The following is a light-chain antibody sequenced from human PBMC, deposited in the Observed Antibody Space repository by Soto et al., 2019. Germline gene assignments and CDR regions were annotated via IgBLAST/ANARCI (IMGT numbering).Light chain of an antibody. CDR1: SSDVGGYKY. Sequence: QSVLTQPPSASGSPGQTVTISCTGTSSDVGGYKYVSWYQQHPGKAPKLMIYEVSKRPSGVPDRFSGSKSGNTASLTVSGLQAEDEADYYCSSYAGRNDWVFGGATKVTVL. CDR2: EVS. V-gene: IGLV2-8*01. CDR3: SSYAGRNDWV. J-gene: IGLJ3*02.